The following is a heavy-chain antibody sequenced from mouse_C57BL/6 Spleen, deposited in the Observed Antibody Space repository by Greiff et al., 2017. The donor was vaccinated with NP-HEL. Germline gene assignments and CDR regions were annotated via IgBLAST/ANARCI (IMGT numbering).Heavy chain of an antibody. J-gene: IGHJ2*01. V-gene: IGHV7-3*01. D-gene: IGHD1-1*01. CDR1: GFTFTDYY. CDR2: IRNKANGYTT. Sequence: EVKVVESGGGLVQPGGSLSLSCAASGFTFTDYYMSWVRQPPGKALEWLGFIRNKANGYTTEYSASVKGRFTISRDNSQSILYLQMNALRAEDSATYYCARYYYYGSSYFDYWGQGTTLTVSS. CDR3: ARYYYYGSSYFDY.